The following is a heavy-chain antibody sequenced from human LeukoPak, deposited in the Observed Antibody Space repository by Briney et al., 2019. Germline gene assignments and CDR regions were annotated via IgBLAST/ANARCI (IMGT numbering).Heavy chain of an antibody. CDR2: IYYSGST. CDR3: VRANYFDY. V-gene: IGHV4-59*01. Sequence: PSETLSLTCIVSGGSITSYYWSWMRQPPGKGLEWIWDIYYSGSTNYNPSLKSRVTISVDTSKNQFSLKLRSVTAADTAVYYCVRANYFDYWGQGTLVTVSS. CDR1: GGSITSYY. J-gene: IGHJ4*02.